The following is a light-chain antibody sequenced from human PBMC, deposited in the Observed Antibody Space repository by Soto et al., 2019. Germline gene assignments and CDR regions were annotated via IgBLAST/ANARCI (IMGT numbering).Light chain of an antibody. CDR2: WAS. V-gene: IGKV4-1*01. Sequence: DIVMTQSPGSLALSLGERAAINCKSSQSVLYSSNSKNYLAWYQQRPGQPPRLLIYWASTRESGVPDRFSGSGSGTDFTLTISSLQAEDVAIYYCQQYYSTPQTFGQGTKVDIK. CDR1: QSVLYSSNSKNY. J-gene: IGKJ1*01. CDR3: QQYYSTPQT.